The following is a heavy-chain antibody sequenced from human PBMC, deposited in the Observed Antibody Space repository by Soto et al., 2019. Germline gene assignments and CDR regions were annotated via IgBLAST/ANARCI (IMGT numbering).Heavy chain of an antibody. D-gene: IGHD4-17*01. CDR2: IIPIFGTA. V-gene: IGHV1-69*01. Sequence: QVQLVQSGAEVKKPGSSVKVSCMASGGTFSSYAISWVRQAPGQGLEWMGGIIPIFGTANYAQKFQGRVTITADESTSTAYMELSSLRSEDTAVYYCARSPGDYSPHWYFDLWGRGTLVTVSS. CDR3: ARSPGDYSPHWYFDL. CDR1: GGTFSSYA. J-gene: IGHJ2*01.